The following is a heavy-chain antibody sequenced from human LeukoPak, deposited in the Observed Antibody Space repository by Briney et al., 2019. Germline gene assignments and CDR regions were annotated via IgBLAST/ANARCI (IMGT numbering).Heavy chain of an antibody. CDR3: ARDRCSSTSCFYDF. V-gene: IGHV3-7*01. D-gene: IGHD2-2*01. CDR2: IKQDGSEE. CDR1: GFTFSHYW. Sequence: GGSLRLSCAASGFTFSHYWMTWVRQVPGKGLEWVANIKQDGSEEFYVDSVKGRFTISRDNAKNSLYLQLNSLRAEDTAIYYCARDRCSSTSCFYDFWGQGNLVTVSS. J-gene: IGHJ4*02.